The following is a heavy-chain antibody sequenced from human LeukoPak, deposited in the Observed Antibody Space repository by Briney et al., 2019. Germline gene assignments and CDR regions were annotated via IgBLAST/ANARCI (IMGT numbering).Heavy chain of an antibody. Sequence: SETLSLTCAVYGGSFSGYYWSWIRQPPGKGLEWIGEINHSRSTNYNPSLKSRVTISVDTSKNQFSLKLSSVTDGVTAVYYCVNGGYCGGGSCYSPPAYWGQGTLVTVSS. CDR1: GGSFSGYY. CDR3: VNGGYCGGGSCYSPPAY. D-gene: IGHD2-15*01. J-gene: IGHJ4*02. CDR2: INHSRST. V-gene: IGHV4-34*01.